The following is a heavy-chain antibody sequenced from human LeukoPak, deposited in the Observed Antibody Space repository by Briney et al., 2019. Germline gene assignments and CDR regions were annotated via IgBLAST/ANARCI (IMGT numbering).Heavy chain of an antibody. CDR3: ARDLWASPDYGDYSDY. V-gene: IGHV1-69*05. CDR1: GGTLSSYA. D-gene: IGHD4-17*01. Sequence: SVKVSCKASGGTLSSYAISWVRQAPGQGLEWMGGIIPIFGTANYAQKFQGRVTITTDESTSTAYMELSSLRSEDTAVYYCARDLWASPDYGDYSDYWGQGTLVTVSS. CDR2: IIPIFGTA. J-gene: IGHJ4*02.